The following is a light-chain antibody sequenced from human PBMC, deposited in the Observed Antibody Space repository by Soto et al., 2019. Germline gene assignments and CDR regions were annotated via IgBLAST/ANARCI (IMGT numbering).Light chain of an antibody. V-gene: IGLV2-14*03. J-gene: IGLJ1*01. Sequence: SVLTQPASASGSPRQSITISFTGTSSDVGGYNYVSWYQHHPGKAPKLMIFDVSNRPSGVSNRFSGSKSANTASLTISGLQAEDEADYYCRSYTSRSTPYVFGTGTKVTVL. CDR3: RSYTSRSTPYV. CDR2: DVS. CDR1: SSDVGGYNY.